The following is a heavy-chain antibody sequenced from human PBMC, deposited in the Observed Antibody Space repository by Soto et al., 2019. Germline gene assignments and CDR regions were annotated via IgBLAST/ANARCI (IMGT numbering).Heavy chain of an antibody. CDR2: INHSGST. V-gene: IGHV4-34*01. J-gene: IGHJ4*02. Sequence: PSETLSLTCTVSGGSMISYYWSWIRQPPGKGLEWIGEINHSGSTNYNPSLKSRVTISVDTSKNQFTLKVSSVTAADTAVYYCARGVSGITIVRGSFHFDYWGKGTLVTVSS. CDR3: ARGVSGITIVRGSFHFDY. D-gene: IGHD3-10*01. CDR1: GGSMISYY.